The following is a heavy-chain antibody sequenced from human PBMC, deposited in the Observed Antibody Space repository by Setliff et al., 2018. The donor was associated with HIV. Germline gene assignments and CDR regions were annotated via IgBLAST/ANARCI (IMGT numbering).Heavy chain of an antibody. V-gene: IGHV4-4*07. D-gene: IGHD3-10*01. Sequence: PSETLSLTCTVSGGSISTYYLTWIRQPAGKGLEWIGRIFASGNTNSNPSLKSRVTMSGDTSKNQFSLNLTSVTAADTAVYFCARGLGRGSGTYYNPPGYWGPGTLVTVSS. CDR2: IFASGNT. J-gene: IGHJ4*02. CDR3: ARGLGRGSGTYYNPPGY. CDR1: GGSISTYY.